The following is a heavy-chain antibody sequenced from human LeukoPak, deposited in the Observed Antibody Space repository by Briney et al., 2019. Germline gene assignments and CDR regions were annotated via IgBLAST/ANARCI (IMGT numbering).Heavy chain of an antibody. V-gene: IGHV5-51*01. Sequence: GESLKISCKGSGYTFGSRWGAWVRQMPGKGLEWMGIIYPGDSDTRYSPSFEGHVSISADKSISTAYLQWTSLKPADTAMYYCARGVTPDVVVEPATSFDYWAQGTLVTVSS. CDR1: GYTFGSRW. J-gene: IGHJ4*02. CDR2: IYPGDSDT. D-gene: IGHD2-21*01. CDR3: ARGVTPDVVVEPATSFDY.